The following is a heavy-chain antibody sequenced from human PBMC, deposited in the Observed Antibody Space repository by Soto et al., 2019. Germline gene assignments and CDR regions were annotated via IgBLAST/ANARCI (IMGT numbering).Heavy chain of an antibody. Sequence: SETLSLTCTVSGGSISSYYWSWIRQPPGKGLEWIGYIYYSGSTNYNPSLKSRVTISVDTSKNQFSLKLSSVTAADTAVYYCARHTYYGSGSYIGRWGQGTLVTVSS. CDR2: IYYSGST. V-gene: IGHV4-59*08. CDR1: GGSISSYY. J-gene: IGHJ4*02. CDR3: ARHTYYGSGSYIGR. D-gene: IGHD3-10*01.